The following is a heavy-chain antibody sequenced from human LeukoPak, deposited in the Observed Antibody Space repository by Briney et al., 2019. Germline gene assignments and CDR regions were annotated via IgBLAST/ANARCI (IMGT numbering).Heavy chain of an antibody. CDR1: GFTFSSYS. V-gene: IGHV3-21*06. J-gene: IGHJ3*02. Sequence: GGSLRLSCAASGFTFSSYSMNWVRQAPGKGLEWVSSISGSSSYIYYADSVKGRFTISRDNAKSSLYLDMNSLRAEDTAVYYCARDSYGSGGFDIWGQGTMVTVSS. CDR3: ARDSYGSGGFDI. D-gene: IGHD3-10*01. CDR2: ISGSSSYI.